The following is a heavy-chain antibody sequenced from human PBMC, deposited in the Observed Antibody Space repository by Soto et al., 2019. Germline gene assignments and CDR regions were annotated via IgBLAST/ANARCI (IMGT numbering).Heavy chain of an antibody. CDR2: IMPVFPTP. CDR1: GGTFSTSA. D-gene: IGHD1-1*01. Sequence: QVQLVQSGAAVKKPGSSVKVSCKASGGTFSTSAISWVRQAPGQGLEWVGGIMPVFPTPDYAQNFQGRVTITADESTTXAHXELTSLRADDTAVYYCARDKDRLQLGGNYYYILDVWGQGTAITVSS. CDR3: ARDKDRLQLGGNYYYILDV. J-gene: IGHJ6*02. V-gene: IGHV1-69*12.